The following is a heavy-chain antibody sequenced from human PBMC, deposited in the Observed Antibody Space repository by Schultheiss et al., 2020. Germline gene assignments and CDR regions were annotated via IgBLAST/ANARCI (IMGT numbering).Heavy chain of an antibody. CDR2: ISGSGGST. CDR1: GFTFSSYA. CDR3: AKITGIDLDSGLRSDH. D-gene: IGHD1-20*01. Sequence: GGSLRLSCAASGFTFSSYAMSWVRQAPGKGLEWVSAISGSGGSTYYADSVKGRFTISRDNSKNTLYLQMNSLRAEDTAVYYCAKITGIDLDSGLRSDHWGQGTLVTVSS. J-gene: IGHJ4*02. V-gene: IGHV3-23*01.